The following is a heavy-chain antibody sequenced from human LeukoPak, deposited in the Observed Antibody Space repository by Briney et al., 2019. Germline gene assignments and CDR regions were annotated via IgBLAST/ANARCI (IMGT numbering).Heavy chain of an antibody. D-gene: IGHD3-16*01. CDR1: GGSFSGYY. J-gene: IGHJ6*03. CDR2: IYHSGST. Sequence: SETLSLTCAVYGGSFSGYYWSWIRQPPGKGLEWIGEIYHSGSTNYNPSLKSRVTISVDTSKNQFSLKLSSVTAADTAVYYCARGQGFWGYYYYYMDVWGKGATVTVSS. V-gene: IGHV4-34*01. CDR3: ARGQGFWGYYYYYMDV.